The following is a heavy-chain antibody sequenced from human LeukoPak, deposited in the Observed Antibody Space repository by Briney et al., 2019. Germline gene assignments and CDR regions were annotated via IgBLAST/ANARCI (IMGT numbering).Heavy chain of an antibody. J-gene: IGHJ6*03. CDR2: IYSGGNT. Sequence: GGSLRLSCAASGFTFSSYSMNWVRQAPGKGLEWVSFIYSGGNTHNSDSVKGRFTISRDNSKNTLYLQMNSLRAEDTAVYYCARILAEYSSSRKADYYYMDVWGKGTTVTLSS. CDR3: ARILAEYSSSRKADYYYMDV. V-gene: IGHV3-53*01. CDR1: GFTFSSYS. D-gene: IGHD6-13*01.